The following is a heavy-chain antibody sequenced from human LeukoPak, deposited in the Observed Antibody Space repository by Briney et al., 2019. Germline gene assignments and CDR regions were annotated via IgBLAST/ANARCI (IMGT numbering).Heavy chain of an antibody. V-gene: IGHV4-4*07. D-gene: IGHD3-10*01. Sequence: SETLSLTCTVSGGSISSYYWSWIRQPAGKGLEWIGRIYTSGSTNHNPSLKSRVTMSVDTSKNQFSLKLSSVTAADTAVYYCARGPARVYYGSGSYYKGAFDIWGQGTMVTVSS. J-gene: IGHJ3*02. CDR2: IYTSGST. CDR1: GGSISSYY. CDR3: ARGPARVYYGSGSYYKGAFDI.